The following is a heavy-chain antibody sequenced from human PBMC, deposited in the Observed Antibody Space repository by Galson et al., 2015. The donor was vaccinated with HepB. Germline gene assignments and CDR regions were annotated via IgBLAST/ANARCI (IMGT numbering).Heavy chain of an antibody. CDR3: ARDTYCPDIYAEYYEDYFDS. CDR2: AHSSGRT. D-gene: IGHD3-3*01. J-gene: IGHJ5*01. Sequence: LTCTVSGGSIGSHFWSWIRQPPGKGLKWVGYAHSSGRTNSNPSLKSRVTLSIDTSKDQFSLKMRSVTTADTAVYYCARDTYCPDIYAEYYEDYFDSWGHGILVTVSS. CDR1: GGSIGSHF. V-gene: IGHV4-59*11.